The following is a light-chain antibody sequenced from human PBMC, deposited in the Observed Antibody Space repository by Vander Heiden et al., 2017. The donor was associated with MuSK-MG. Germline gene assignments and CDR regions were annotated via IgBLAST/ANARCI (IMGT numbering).Light chain of an antibody. CDR1: QSVSSY. V-gene: IGKV3-11*01. CDR2: DAS. Sequence: EIVLTQSPATLSLSPGERATLSCRASQSVSSYLAWYQHKPCQAPRLLIYDASNIATGIPHRFSPSRYWTDFTRASSSLVYEDFAAYYWQYRTEWRTFGQGTKVEIK. CDR3: QYRTEWRT. J-gene: IGKJ1*01.